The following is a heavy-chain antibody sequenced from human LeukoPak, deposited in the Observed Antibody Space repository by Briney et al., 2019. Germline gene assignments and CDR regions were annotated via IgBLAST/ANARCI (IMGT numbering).Heavy chain of an antibody. CDR1: GYTFTSYG. J-gene: IGHJ4*02. CDR2: ISAYNGET. V-gene: IGHV1-18*01. CDR3: ASTYYDFWSGETDLFYYFDY. D-gene: IGHD3-3*01. Sequence: ASVKVSCKASGYTFTSYGITWVRQAPGQGLEWMGWISAYNGETQYAQNLQGRVTWVTDASTTTAYMELRGLRSDDTAVYYCASTYYDFWSGETDLFYYFDYWGQGTLVTVSS.